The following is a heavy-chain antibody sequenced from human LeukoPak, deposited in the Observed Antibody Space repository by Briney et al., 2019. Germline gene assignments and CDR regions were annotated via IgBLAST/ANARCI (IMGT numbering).Heavy chain of an antibody. CDR1: GFTFSSYA. CDR3: AKGYYDSSGHRIGAFDI. V-gene: IGHV3-23*01. Sequence: GGSLRLSCAASGFTFSSYAMHWVRQAPGKGLEWVTGISGGGGTTYYADSVKGLFTISRDNSKNTLWLQMNSLRAEDTAVYYCAKGYYDSSGHRIGAFDIWGQGTMVTVSS. D-gene: IGHD3-22*01. CDR2: ISGGGGTT. J-gene: IGHJ3*02.